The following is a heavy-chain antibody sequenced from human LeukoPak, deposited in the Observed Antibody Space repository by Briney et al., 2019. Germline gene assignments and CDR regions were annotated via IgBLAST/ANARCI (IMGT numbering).Heavy chain of an antibody. CDR2: IIPIFGTA. Sequence: SVKVSCKAPGGTFSSYAISWVRQAPGQGLEWMGGIIPIFGTANYAQKFQGRVTITADESTSTAYMELSSLRSEDTAVYYCVGGYSGYPSDYWGQGTLVTVSS. CDR1: GGTFSSYA. D-gene: IGHD5-12*01. CDR3: VGGYSGYPSDY. V-gene: IGHV1-69*13. J-gene: IGHJ4*02.